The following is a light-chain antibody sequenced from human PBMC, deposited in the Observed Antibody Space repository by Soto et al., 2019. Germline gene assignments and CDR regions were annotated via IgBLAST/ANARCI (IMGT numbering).Light chain of an antibody. Sequence: EVVLTQSPGTLSLSPGERVTLSCRPSQSINSNDLAWYQQKPGQATRLLIYGASRRATGIPDRFSGSGYGTDITLTISRLEPEDSAVYYCQQYGSSPSFGGGTKVEIK. CDR3: QQYGSSPS. J-gene: IGKJ4*01. CDR2: GAS. CDR1: QSINSND. V-gene: IGKV3-20*01.